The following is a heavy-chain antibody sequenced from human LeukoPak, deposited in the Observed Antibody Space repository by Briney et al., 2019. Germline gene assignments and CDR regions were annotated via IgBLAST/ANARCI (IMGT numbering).Heavy chain of an antibody. V-gene: IGHV4-59*01. J-gene: IGHJ4*02. D-gene: IGHD2-21*02. CDR3: ARVRPVTPSYYFDY. CDR1: GGSISSYY. CDR2: IYYSGST. Sequence: SETLSLTCTVSGGSISSYYWSWIRQPPGKGLEWIGYIYYSGSTNYNPSLKSRVTISVDTSKNQFSLKLSSVTAADTAVYYCARVRPVTPSYYFDYWGQGTLVTVSS.